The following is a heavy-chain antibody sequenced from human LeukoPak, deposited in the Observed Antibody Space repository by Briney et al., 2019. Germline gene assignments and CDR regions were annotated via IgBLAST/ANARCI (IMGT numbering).Heavy chain of an antibody. CDR1: GGSISSGDYY. CDR3: ARVSSSSWYRPNWFDP. D-gene: IGHD6-13*01. Sequence: SETLSLTCTVSGGSISSGDYYWSWIRQPPGKGLEWIGRIYTSGSTNYNPSLKSRVTMSVDTSKNQFSLKLSSVTAADTAVYYCARVSSSSWYRPNWFDPWGQGTLVTVSS. V-gene: IGHV4-61*02. J-gene: IGHJ5*02. CDR2: IYTSGST.